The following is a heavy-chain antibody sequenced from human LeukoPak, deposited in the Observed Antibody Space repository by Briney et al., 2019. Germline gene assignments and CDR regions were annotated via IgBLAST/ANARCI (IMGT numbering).Heavy chain of an antibody. CDR2: ISYDGSKK. D-gene: IGHD6-25*01. CDR1: GFIFSSYG. V-gene: IGHV3-30*18. CDR3: AKERDYSSGTGTDV. J-gene: IGHJ6*02. Sequence: GGSLRLSCAVSGFIFSSYGMFWVRQAPGEGLEWVALISYDGSKKYYAESVKGRFTISRDNSKNTLYLQMNSLRGEDTAVYYCAKERDYSSGTGTDVWGQGTTVTVSS.